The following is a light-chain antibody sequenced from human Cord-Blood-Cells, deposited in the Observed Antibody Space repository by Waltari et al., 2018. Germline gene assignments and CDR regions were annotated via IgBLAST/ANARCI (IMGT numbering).Light chain of an antibody. CDR2: DVG. CDR3: SSYTSSSTLV. Sequence: QSALTQPASVSGSPGQSITISCTGTTSAVGGYNYVSWYQQHPGKAPKLMIYDVGNRPSGVSNRFSGSKSGNTASLTISGLQAEDEADYYCSSYTSSSTLVFGGGTKLTVL. J-gene: IGLJ3*02. CDR1: TSAVGGYNY. V-gene: IGLV2-14*03.